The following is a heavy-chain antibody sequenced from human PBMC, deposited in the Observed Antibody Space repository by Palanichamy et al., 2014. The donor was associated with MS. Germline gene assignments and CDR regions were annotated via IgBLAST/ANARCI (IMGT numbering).Heavy chain of an antibody. Sequence: QLQLQESGPGLVKPSETLSFTCTVSGGSISSSNYYWGWIRQPPGKGLEWIGSMFYSGSTYYNPSLKSRVTMSVDTSKNQFSLKLSSVTAADTAVYYCARRAPPGDYGKIDFWGQGTLVTVSS. CDR1: GGSISSSNYY. CDR3: ARRAPPGDYGKIDF. J-gene: IGHJ4*02. D-gene: IGHD4-17*01. CDR2: MFYSGST. V-gene: IGHV4-39*01.